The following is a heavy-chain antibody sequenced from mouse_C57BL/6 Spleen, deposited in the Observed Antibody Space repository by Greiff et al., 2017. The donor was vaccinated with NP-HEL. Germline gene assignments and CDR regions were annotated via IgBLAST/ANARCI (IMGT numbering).Heavy chain of an antibody. Sequence: QVQLQQPGAELVKPGASVKMSCKASGYTFTSYWITWVKQRPGQGLEWIGDIYPGSGSTNYNEKFKSKATLTVDTSSSTAYMQLSSLTSEDSAVYYCARRLLVATDAMDYWGQGTSVTVSS. V-gene: IGHV1-55*01. D-gene: IGHD1-1*01. CDR3: ARRLLVATDAMDY. J-gene: IGHJ4*01. CDR2: IYPGSGST. CDR1: GYTFTSYW.